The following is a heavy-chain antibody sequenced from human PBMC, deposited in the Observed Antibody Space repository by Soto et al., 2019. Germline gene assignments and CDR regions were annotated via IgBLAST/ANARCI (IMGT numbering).Heavy chain of an antibody. D-gene: IGHD3-16*01. V-gene: IGHV3-74*01. CDR3: AKDWFYTIDS. CDR2: INSDGSSK. J-gene: IGHJ4*02. CDR1: GFDFSNTW. Sequence: GGSLRLSCATSGFDFSNTWIHWVRQVPGKGLVWVQRINSDGSSKIYADPVKGRFTISRDNAKNTVSLQMSSLSVEDTAVYYCAKDWFYTIDSWGPGTPVTVSS.